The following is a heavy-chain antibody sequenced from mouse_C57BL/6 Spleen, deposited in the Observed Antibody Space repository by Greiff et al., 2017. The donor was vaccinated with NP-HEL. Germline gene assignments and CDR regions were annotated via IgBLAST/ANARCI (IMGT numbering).Heavy chain of an antibody. CDR1: GYAFTNYL. J-gene: IGHJ4*01. CDR3: AYYYGPSYAMDY. V-gene: IGHV1-54*01. CDR2: INPGSGGT. Sequence: VQLQQSGAELVRPGTSVKVSCKASGYAFTNYLIEWVKQRPGQGLEWIGVINPGSGGTNYNEKFKGKATLTADKSSSTAYMQLSSLTSEDSAVYFCAYYYGPSYAMDYWGQGTSVTVSS. D-gene: IGHD1-1*01.